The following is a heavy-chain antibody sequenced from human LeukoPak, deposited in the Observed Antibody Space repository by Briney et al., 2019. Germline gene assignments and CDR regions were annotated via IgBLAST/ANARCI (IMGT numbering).Heavy chain of an antibody. J-gene: IGHJ6*02. CDR3: ARDGLGVMDV. D-gene: IGHD2-8*01. V-gene: IGHV3-48*02. CDR2: ISSGSSTI. Sequence: PGGSLRLSCAASGFTFSNYNMNWVRQAPGKGLEWVSYISSGSSTINYADSVKGRFTISRDNGKNSLYLQMNSLRDEDTAVYYCARDGLGVMDVWAKGPRSPSP. CDR1: GFTFSNYN.